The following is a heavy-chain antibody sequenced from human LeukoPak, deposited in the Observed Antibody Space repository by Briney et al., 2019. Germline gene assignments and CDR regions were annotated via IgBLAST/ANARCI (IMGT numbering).Heavy chain of an antibody. D-gene: IGHD3-10*01. J-gene: IGHJ2*01. CDR2: IYHSGST. V-gene: IGHV4-4*03. CDR3: ARDRGIRTIYEYFDL. Sequence: PPETLSLTCAVSGGSISSSNWWSWVRQPPGKGLEWIGEIYHSGSTNYNPSLKSRVTISVDKSKNQFSLKLSSVTAADTAVYYCARDRGIRTIYEYFDLWGRGTLVTVSS. CDR1: GGSISSSNW.